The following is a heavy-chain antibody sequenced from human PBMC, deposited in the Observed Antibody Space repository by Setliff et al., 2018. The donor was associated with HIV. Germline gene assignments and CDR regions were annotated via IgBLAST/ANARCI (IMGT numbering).Heavy chain of an antibody. CDR2: IFHSGNT. D-gene: IGHD1-26*01. CDR3: ARYRRFADYIDV. J-gene: IGHJ6*03. Sequence: PSETLSLTCTVSGDSMSSDNYFWVWVRQPPGKGLEWMGNIFHSGNTYYSPSLKSRVTMSLDKSMNQFSLKLTSVTAADTALYYCARYRRFADYIDVWGKGTTVTVSS. CDR1: GDSMSSDNYF. V-gene: IGHV4-39*01.